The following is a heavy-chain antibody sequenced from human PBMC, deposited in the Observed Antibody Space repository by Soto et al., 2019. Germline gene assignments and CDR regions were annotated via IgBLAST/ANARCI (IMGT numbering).Heavy chain of an antibody. J-gene: IGHJ6*02. Sequence: PGGSLRLSCAASGFTFSSYAMSWVRQAPGKGLEWVSAISGSGGSTYYADSVKGRFTISRDNSKNTLYLQMNSLRAEDTAVYYCAKRSGELYYDFWSGYYHQDEGIYYGMDVWGQGTTVTVSS. D-gene: IGHD3-3*01. CDR2: ISGSGGST. CDR3: AKRSGELYYDFWSGYYHQDEGIYYGMDV. CDR1: GFTFSSYA. V-gene: IGHV3-23*01.